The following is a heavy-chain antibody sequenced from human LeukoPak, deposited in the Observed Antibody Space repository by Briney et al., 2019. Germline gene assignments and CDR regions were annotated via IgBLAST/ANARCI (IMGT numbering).Heavy chain of an antibody. V-gene: IGHV1-2*02. CDR3: ARDVWSGYWYFDY. Sequence: SVKVSCKAYGYSFTGYYMHWVRQAPGQGPEWMGWINPNSGGTNYAQKFQGRVTMTRDTSISTAYMELSRLRSDDTAVYYCARDVWSGYWYFDYWGQGTLVTVSS. J-gene: IGHJ4*02. D-gene: IGHD3-3*01. CDR2: INPNSGGT. CDR1: GYSFTGYY.